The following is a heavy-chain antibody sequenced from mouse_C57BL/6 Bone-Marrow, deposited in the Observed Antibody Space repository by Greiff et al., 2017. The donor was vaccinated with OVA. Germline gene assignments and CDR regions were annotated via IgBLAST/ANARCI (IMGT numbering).Heavy chain of an antibody. Sequence: VKLQESGAELARPGASVKLSCKASGYTFTSYGISWVKQRTGQGLEWIGEIYPRSGNTYYNEKFKGKATLTADKSSSTAYMELRSLTSEDSAVYFCARSRTAQASNWGQGTLVTVSA. D-gene: IGHD3-2*02. J-gene: IGHJ3*01. V-gene: IGHV1-81*01. CDR1: GYTFTSYG. CDR3: ARSRTAQASN. CDR2: IYPRSGNT.